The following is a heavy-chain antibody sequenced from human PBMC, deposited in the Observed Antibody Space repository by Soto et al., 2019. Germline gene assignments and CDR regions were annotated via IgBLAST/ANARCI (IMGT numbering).Heavy chain of an antibody. D-gene: IGHD5-12*01. CDR3: AKDWAHEYSAYDAYLDC. CDR2: ISGSGGRT. CDR1: GFTFSSYA. J-gene: IGHJ4*02. Sequence: GGSLRLSCVGSGFTFSSYAMSWVRQAPGKGLEWVSAISGSGGRTYHADSVKGRFAIPRDNSKNTVYLQMNSLRAEDTALYFCAKDWAHEYSAYDAYLDCWGQGTPVTVSS. V-gene: IGHV3-23*01.